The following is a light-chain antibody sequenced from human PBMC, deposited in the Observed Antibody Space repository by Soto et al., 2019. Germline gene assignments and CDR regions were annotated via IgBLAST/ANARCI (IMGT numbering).Light chain of an antibody. CDR1: QSVSSSY. CDR3: QHYGNFART. CDR2: GSS. Sequence: EIVLTQSPGTLSLSPGERATLSCRASQSVSSSYLAWYQQKPDQAPRLLIYGSSSRDPGIPDTFSGSGSGTDFTLTISRLEPEEFAVYYCQHYGNFARTFGKGTKVEIK. J-gene: IGKJ1*01. V-gene: IGKV3-20*01.